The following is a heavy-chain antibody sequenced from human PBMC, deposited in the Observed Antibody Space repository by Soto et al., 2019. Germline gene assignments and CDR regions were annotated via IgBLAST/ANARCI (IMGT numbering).Heavy chain of an antibody. J-gene: IGHJ4*02. CDR3: ARAPYYYDSRGYWAY. D-gene: IGHD3-22*01. CDR1: KFTFSSCS. CDR2: ISSSSSYI. V-gene: IGHV3-21*01. Sequence: EVQLVESGGGLVKPGGSLRLSCAACKFTFSSCSWKWVRQAPGKGLEWVSSISSSSSYIYYADSVKGRFTISRDNAKNSLYLQMNSLRAEDTAVYYCARAPYYYDSRGYWAYWGQGTLVTVST.